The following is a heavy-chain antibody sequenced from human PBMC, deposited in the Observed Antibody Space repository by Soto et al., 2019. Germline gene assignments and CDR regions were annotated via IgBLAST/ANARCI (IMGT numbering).Heavy chain of an antibody. J-gene: IGHJ5*01. V-gene: IGHV4-4*02. D-gene: IGHD1-1*01. CDR1: GGSVSAPDW. CDR3: ARVRQGCSANNCYFDP. Sequence: PSETLSLTCTLSGGSVSAPDWWNWVRQSPDKGLEWIAEVHISGHSNYNPSLRSRVSVSIDSSKNQFYLNLNCVTAADTAIYYCARVRQGCSANNCYFDPWGQGTQVTVSS. CDR2: VHISGHS.